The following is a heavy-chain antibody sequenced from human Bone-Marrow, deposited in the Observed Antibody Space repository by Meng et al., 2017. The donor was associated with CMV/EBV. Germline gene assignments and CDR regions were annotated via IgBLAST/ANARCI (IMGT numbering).Heavy chain of an antibody. V-gene: IGHV3-30*18. CDR3: AKVQQLASIDY. D-gene: IGHD6-13*01. J-gene: IGHJ4*02. CDR1: GFTFSSYG. CDR2: ISYDGSNK. Sequence: SWSACGFTFSSYGMNWVRQAPGKGLGWVAVISYDGSNKYYADSVKGRFTISRDNSKNTLYLQMNSLRAEDTAVYYCAKVQQLASIDYWGQGTLVTVSS.